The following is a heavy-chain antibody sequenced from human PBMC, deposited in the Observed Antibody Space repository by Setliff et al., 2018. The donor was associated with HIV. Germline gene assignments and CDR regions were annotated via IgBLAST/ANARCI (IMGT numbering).Heavy chain of an antibody. J-gene: IGHJ4*02. Sequence: ASVKVSCKASGYSITNYAMQWVRQAPGQRLEWMGWINSVNGNTKYSQKFQGRVSITRDKSANTAYMELSSLRSEDTAVYYCARRVWVAEPYFDYWGQGTLVTVSS. D-gene: IGHD3-10*01. V-gene: IGHV1-3*04. CDR1: GYSITNYA. CDR3: ARRVWVAEPYFDY. CDR2: INSVNGNT.